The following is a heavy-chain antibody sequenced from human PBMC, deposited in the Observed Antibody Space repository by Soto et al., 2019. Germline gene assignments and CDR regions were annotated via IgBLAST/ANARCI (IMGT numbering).Heavy chain of an antibody. CDR1: GFTFSSYA. CDR2: ISGSGATT. CDR3: AKLRYFDWSSYNWFEY. V-gene: IGHV3-23*01. J-gene: IGHJ5*01. Sequence: PGGSLRLSFAASGFTFSSYAMTWGRPAPGKGLEWVSGISGSGATTSYADSVKGRFTVSRDNSKNTLYLQMNSLRVEDTAVYYCAKLRYFDWSSYNWFEYWGQGTPVTVS. D-gene: IGHD3-9*01.